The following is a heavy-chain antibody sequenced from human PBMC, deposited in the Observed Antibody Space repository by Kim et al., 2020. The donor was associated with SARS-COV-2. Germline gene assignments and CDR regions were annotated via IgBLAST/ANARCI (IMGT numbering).Heavy chain of an antibody. D-gene: IGHD6-13*01. V-gene: IGHV3-11*05. CDR3: ARVSLGSSSWYYFDY. J-gene: IGHJ4*02. Sequence: AASQQGRFTIPRDNAKNSLYLQMTSLRADDPAVYYCARVSLGSSSWYYFDYWGQGTLVTVSS.